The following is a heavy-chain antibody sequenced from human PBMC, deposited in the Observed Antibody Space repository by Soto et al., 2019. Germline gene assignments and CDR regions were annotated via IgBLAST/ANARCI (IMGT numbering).Heavy chain of an antibody. J-gene: IGHJ5*02. CDR1: GGSISSDRW. V-gene: IGHV4-4*02. CDR2: IHDSGGN. CDR3: AGQWAAGYGAFDP. Sequence: QVKLQESGPGLEKPSGTLSLTCAVSGGSISSDRWWTWVRPAPGKGLEWIGEIHDSGGNNYNLSLKSRVTISIDKSKNQFSLEMTSVTAADTAIYYCAGQWAAGYGAFDPWGQGTLVTVSS. D-gene: IGHD3-9*01.